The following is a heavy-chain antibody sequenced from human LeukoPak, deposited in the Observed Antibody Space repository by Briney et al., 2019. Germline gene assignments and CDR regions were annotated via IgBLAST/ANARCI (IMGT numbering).Heavy chain of an antibody. CDR1: GLTGSHNY. J-gene: IGHJ4*02. Sequence: GGSLRPSWAAPGLTGSHNYVSWFRKAPGKGLEWVSAIHTSGDTCYADSVKGRFTISRDNSKNTLYLQMNSLRAEDTAVYYCAREVSGYDSSRFDYWGQGTLVTVSS. CDR2: IHTSGDT. V-gene: IGHV3-66*03. CDR3: AREVSGYDSSRFDY. D-gene: IGHD3-22*01.